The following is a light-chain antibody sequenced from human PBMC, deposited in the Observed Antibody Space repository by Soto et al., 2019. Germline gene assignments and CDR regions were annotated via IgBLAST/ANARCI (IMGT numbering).Light chain of an antibody. CDR1: QSVSSN. V-gene: IGKV3-15*01. Sequence: EIVMTQSPATLSVSPGERATLSCRASQSVSSNLAWYQQKPGQAPRLLIYGASTRATGIPARFSGSGSGTEFTLTISSLQYEDFAVCYCQQYNNWPRTFGQGT. CDR2: GAS. CDR3: QQYNNWPRT. J-gene: IGKJ1*01.